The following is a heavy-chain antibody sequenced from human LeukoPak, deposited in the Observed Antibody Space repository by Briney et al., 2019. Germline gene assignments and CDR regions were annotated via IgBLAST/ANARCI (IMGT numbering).Heavy chain of an antibody. J-gene: IGHJ4*02. CDR3: ARGSYSSSSFYFDY. D-gene: IGHD6-6*01. V-gene: IGHV4-39*07. CDR2: IYYSGST. Sequence: GSLRLSCAASGFTFSTYNMNWVRQPPGKGLEWIGSIYYSGSTYYNPSLKSRVTISVDTSKNQFSLKLSSVTAADTAVYYCARGSYSSSSFYFDYWGQGTLVTVSS. CDR1: GFTFSTYN.